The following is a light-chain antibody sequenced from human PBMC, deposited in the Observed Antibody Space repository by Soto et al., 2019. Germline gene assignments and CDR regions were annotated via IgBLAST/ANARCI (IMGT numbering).Light chain of an antibody. CDR1: SSDVGGYNY. Sequence: QSVLTQPASVSGSPGQSITISCTGTSSDVGGYNYVSWYQQHPGKAPKLMIYAVSNRPSGVSTRFSGSKSGNTASLTISGLHAEDESDYHCSSYTTSSTLLDVFGTGTKLTVL. V-gene: IGLV2-14*01. CDR3: SSYTTSSTLLDV. CDR2: AVS. J-gene: IGLJ1*01.